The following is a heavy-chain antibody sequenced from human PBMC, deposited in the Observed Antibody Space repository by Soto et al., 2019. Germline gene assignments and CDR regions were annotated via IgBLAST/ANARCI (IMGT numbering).Heavy chain of an antibody. CDR3: ARGLASTQDNWFDH. CDR1: GCSISSGGYS. J-gene: IGHJ5*02. CDR2: IYHSGST. V-gene: IGHV4-30-2*01. Sequence: TLSLTCSVSGCSISSGGYSWSWIRQPPGKGLEWIGYIYHSGSTYYNPSLKSRVTISVDRSKNQFSLKLSSVTAADTAVYYCARGLASTQDNWFDHWGQGTLVTVSS.